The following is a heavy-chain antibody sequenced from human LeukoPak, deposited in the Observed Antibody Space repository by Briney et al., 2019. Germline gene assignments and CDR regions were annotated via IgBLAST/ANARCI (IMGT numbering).Heavy chain of an antibody. CDR2: IYYSGST. Sequence: SETLSLTCTVSGGSISSYYWSWIRQPPGKGLEWIGYIYYSGSTNYNPSLKSRVTISVDTSKNQFSLKLSSVTAADTAVYYCARVTNDSSGYYFRYEPWGQGTLVTVSS. CDR3: ARVTNDSSGYYFRYEP. V-gene: IGHV4-59*01. J-gene: IGHJ5*02. D-gene: IGHD3-22*01. CDR1: GGSISSYY.